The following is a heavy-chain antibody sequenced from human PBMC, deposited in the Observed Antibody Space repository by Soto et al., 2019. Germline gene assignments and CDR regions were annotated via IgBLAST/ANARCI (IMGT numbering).Heavy chain of an antibody. Sequence: QLQLQESGPGLVKPSETLSLTCTVSGGSISSSSYYWGWIRQPPGKGLEWIGSIYYSGSTYYNPSLKRRVTISVDTSKNQFSLKLSSVTAADTAVYYCARLKIVPAAMENHFDYWGQGTLVTVSS. V-gene: IGHV4-39*01. J-gene: IGHJ4*02. CDR2: IYYSGST. D-gene: IGHD2-2*01. CDR3: ARLKIVPAAMENHFDY. CDR1: GGSISSSSYY.